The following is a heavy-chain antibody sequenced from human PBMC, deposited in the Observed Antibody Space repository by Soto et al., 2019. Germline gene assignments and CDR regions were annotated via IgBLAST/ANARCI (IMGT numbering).Heavy chain of an antibody. CDR3: ARVKAAYDFWSGYYAY. Sequence: ASVKVSCKASGYTFTSYGISWVRQAPGQGLEWMGWISAYNGNTNYAQKLQGRVTMTTDTSTSTAYMELRSLRSDDTAVYYCARVKAAYDFWSGYYAYWGQGTLVTVSS. J-gene: IGHJ4*02. V-gene: IGHV1-18*01. CDR1: GYTFTSYG. D-gene: IGHD3-3*01. CDR2: ISAYNGNT.